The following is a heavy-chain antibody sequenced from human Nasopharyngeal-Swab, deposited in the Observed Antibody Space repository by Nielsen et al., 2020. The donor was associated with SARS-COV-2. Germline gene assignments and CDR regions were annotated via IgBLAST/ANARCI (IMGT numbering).Heavy chain of an antibody. V-gene: IGHV1-24*01. CDR1: GYTLTELS. Sequence: ASVKVSCKVSGYTLTELSMHWVRQAPGKGLEWMGGFDPEDGETIYAQKFQGRVTMTEDTSTDTAYMELSSLRSEDTAVYYCATDLRYCTNGVCYTKAADAFDIWGQETMVTVSS. CDR2: FDPEDGET. D-gene: IGHD2-8*01. J-gene: IGHJ3*02. CDR3: ATDLRYCTNGVCYTKAADAFDI.